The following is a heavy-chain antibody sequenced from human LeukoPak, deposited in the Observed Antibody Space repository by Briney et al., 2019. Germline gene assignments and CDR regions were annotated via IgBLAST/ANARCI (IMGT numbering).Heavy chain of an antibody. J-gene: IGHJ4*02. D-gene: IGHD6-19*01. CDR1: EFTFSTYD. Sequence: GGSLRLSCAASEFTFSTYDMTWVRQAPGKGLEWVSSIRGSGGSTYYADSVKGRFTTSRDNSKNTLYLQMNGLRAEDTAVYYCAKDLAAVPGNKYFAYWGQGTLVTVSS. CDR2: IRGSGGST. CDR3: AKDLAAVPGNKYFAY. V-gene: IGHV3-23*01.